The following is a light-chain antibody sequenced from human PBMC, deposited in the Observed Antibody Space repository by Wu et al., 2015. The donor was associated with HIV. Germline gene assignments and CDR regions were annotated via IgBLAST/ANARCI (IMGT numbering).Light chain of an antibody. CDR2: GVS. Sequence: EIVLTQSPATLSLSPGERATLSCRASQSVSNSLAWYQQKPGRAPRLLIYGVSTRATGIPARFSGSGSGTDFTLTISGLQPDDFATYFCQEYSDLWTFGQGTKVEVQ. CDR3: QEYSDLWT. J-gene: IGKJ1*01. CDR1: QSVSNS. V-gene: IGKV3-11*01.